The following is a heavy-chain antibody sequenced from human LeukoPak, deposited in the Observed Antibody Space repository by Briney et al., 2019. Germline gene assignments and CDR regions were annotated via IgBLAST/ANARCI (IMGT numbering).Heavy chain of an antibody. Sequence: PSETLSLTCAVYGGSFSGYYWSWIRQPPGKGLEWIGEINHSGTTNYNPSLKSRVTISLDTSKNQFSLKLSSVTAADTAVYYCASSGSGSYYNFDYWGQGTLVTVS. D-gene: IGHD3-10*01. CDR3: ASSGSGSYYNFDY. CDR2: INHSGTT. CDR1: GGSFSGYY. V-gene: IGHV4-34*01. J-gene: IGHJ4*02.